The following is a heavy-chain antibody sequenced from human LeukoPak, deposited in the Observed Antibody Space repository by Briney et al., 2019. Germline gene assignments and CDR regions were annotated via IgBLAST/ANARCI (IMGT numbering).Heavy chain of an antibody. D-gene: IGHD1-26*01. CDR1: GGSISSYY. Sequence: TSETLSLTCTVSGGSISSYYWSWIRQPPGKGLEWIGYIYYSGSTNYNPSLKSRVTISVDTSKNQFSLKLSSVTAADTAVYYCARDRYSGSFPGYYYLDVWGKGTTVTVSS. CDR3: ARDRYSGSFPGYYYLDV. CDR2: IYYSGST. V-gene: IGHV4-59*01. J-gene: IGHJ6*03.